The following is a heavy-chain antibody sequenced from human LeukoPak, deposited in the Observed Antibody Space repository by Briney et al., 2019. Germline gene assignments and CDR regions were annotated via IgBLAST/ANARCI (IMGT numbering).Heavy chain of an antibody. D-gene: IGHD5-12*01. J-gene: IGHJ4*02. V-gene: IGHV3-23*01. CDR3: AREVRRGYDLPAYYFDY. CDR2: ISGSGGST. Sequence: GGSLRLSCAASGFTFSKYAMSWVRQAPGKGLEWVSAISGSGGSTYYADSVKGRFTISRDNAKNSLYLQMNSLRAEDTALYYCAREVRRGYDLPAYYFDYWGQGTLVTVSS. CDR1: GFTFSKYA.